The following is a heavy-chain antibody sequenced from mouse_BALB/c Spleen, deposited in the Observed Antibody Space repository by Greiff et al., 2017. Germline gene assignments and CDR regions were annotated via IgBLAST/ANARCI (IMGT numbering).Heavy chain of an antibody. CDR1: GFNIKDYY. CDR2: IDPENGNT. D-gene: IGHD3-1*01. V-gene: IGHV14-1*02. J-gene: IGHJ4*01. CDR3: AEASGAMDY. Sequence: VQLQQSGAELVRSGASVKLSCKASGFNIKDYYMHWVKQRPEQGLEWIGWIDPENGNTIYDPKFQGKASITADTSSNTAYLQLSSLTSEDTAVYYCAEASGAMDYWGQGTSVTVSS.